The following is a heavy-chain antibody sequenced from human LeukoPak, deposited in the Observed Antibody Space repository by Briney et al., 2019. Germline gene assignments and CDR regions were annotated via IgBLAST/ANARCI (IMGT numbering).Heavy chain of an antibody. CDR3: ARHGIPGSSIVAFWFDP. CDR2: IYYSGST. J-gene: IGHJ5*02. Sequence: SETLSLTCVVSGGSISSSSYYWGWIRQPPGKGLEWIGSIYYSGSTYYNPSLKSRVTISVDTSKNQFSLKLSSVTAADTAVYYCARHGIPGSSIVAFWFDPWGQGTLVTVSS. V-gene: IGHV4-39*01. CDR1: GGSISSSSYY. D-gene: IGHD2-2*01.